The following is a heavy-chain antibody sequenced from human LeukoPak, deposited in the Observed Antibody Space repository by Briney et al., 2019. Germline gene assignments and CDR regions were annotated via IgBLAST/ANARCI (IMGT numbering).Heavy chain of an antibody. CDR1: GGSISSYY. CDR2: IYYSGST. Sequence: SETLSLTCTVSGGSISSYYWSWIRQPPGKGLEWIGYIYYSGSTNYNPSLKSRVTISVDTSKNQFSLKLISVTAADTAVHYCARDWVTSYYNGVCYGGAFDILGQGTMVTVSS. CDR3: ARDWVTSYYNGVCYGGAFDI. J-gene: IGHJ3*02. V-gene: IGHV4-59*01. D-gene: IGHD2-8*01.